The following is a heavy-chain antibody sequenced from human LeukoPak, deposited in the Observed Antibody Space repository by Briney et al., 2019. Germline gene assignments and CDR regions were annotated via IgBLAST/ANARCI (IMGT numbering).Heavy chain of an antibody. CDR3: ARGSVVPCSTSCSTYWYFDL. CDR2: IYYSGST. J-gene: IGHJ2*01. V-gene: IGHV4-59*01. Sequence: SETLSLTCTVSGGSISSYYWTWIRQPPGKGLEWIGYIYYSGSTNYNPSLESRVTISVDTSKNQFSLKLSSVTAADTAVYYCARGSVVPCSTSCSTYWYFDLWGRGTLVTVSS. CDR1: GGSISSYY. D-gene: IGHD2-2*01.